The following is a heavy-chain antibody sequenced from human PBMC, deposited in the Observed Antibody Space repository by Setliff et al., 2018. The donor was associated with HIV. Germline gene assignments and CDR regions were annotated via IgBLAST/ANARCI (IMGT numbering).Heavy chain of an antibody. J-gene: IGHJ6*03. Sequence: SGPTLVNPTQTLTLTCTFSGFSLSTSGVGVGWIRQPPGKGLEWMGYMYYSGSTNYNTSLKTRITISVDTSKNHLSLKVSALTAADTAVYYCARSLGLTGMDVWGKGTTVTVS. V-gene: IGHV4-61*05. D-gene: IGHD3-9*01. CDR3: ARSLGLTGMDV. CDR2: MYYSGST. CDR1: GFSLSTSGVG.